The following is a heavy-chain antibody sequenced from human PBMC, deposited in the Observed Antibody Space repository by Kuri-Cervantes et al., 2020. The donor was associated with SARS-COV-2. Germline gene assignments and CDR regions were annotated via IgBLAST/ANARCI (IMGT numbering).Heavy chain of an antibody. V-gene: IGHV3-53*01. J-gene: IGHJ3*02. D-gene: IGHD3-9*01. Sequence: GESLKISCAASGFTVSSNYMSWVRQAPGKGLEWVSVIYSGGSTYYADSVKGRFTISRDNAKNSLYLQMNSLRAEDTAVYYCARDGYYDILTGYPDAFDIWGQGTTVTVSS. CDR3: ARDGYYDILTGYPDAFDI. CDR1: GFTVSSNY. CDR2: IYSGGST.